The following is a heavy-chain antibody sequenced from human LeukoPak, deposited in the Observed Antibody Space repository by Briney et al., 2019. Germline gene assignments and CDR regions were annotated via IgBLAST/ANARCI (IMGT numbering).Heavy chain of an antibody. Sequence: GASVKVSCKASGYTFTRYYMHWVRQAPGQGLEWMGWINPNSGGTNYAQKFQGRVNMTRDKSISTAYMELSRLKSDDTAVYYCAREPREYSSSWPNWFDPWGQGTLVTVSS. CDR2: INPNSGGT. CDR3: AREPREYSSSWPNWFDP. J-gene: IGHJ5*02. CDR1: GYTFTRYY. V-gene: IGHV1-2*02. D-gene: IGHD6-13*01.